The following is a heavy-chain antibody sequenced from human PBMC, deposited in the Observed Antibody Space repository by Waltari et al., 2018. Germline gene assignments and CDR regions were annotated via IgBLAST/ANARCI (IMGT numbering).Heavy chain of an antibody. J-gene: IGHJ4*02. V-gene: IGHV3-74*01. CDR3: ARGPSDSTNNFFVGDF. CDR2: INSDGSRT. CDR1: GFTFSGYW. D-gene: IGHD1-26*01. Sequence: DVQMVESGGGLVQPGGSLRLSCAGSGFTFSGYWMHWGRQAPGKGCVGVSRINSDGSRTTYADSVKGRFTISRDNAKNTLYLQLNSLRVEDTSMYYCARGPSDSTNNFFVGDFWGQGTPVTVSS.